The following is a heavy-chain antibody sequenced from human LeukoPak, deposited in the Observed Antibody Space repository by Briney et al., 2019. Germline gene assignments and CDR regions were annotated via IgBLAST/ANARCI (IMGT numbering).Heavy chain of an antibody. D-gene: IGHD5-18*01. CDR1: GGCFSGYY. J-gene: IGHJ4*02. CDR3: ARGYSYGLSFDY. Sequence: SETLSLTCAVYGGCFSGYYWSWIRQLPGKGLEWIGEINHSGSTNYNPSLKSRVTISVDTSKNQFSLKLSSVTAADTAVYYCARGYSYGLSFDYWGQGTLVTVSS. V-gene: IGHV4-34*01. CDR2: INHSGST.